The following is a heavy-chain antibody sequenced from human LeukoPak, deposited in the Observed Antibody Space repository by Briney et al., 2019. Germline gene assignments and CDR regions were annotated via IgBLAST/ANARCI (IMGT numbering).Heavy chain of an antibody. Sequence: SETLSLTCTVSGGSISSSSYYWGWIRQPPGKGLEWIGSIYYSGSTYYNPSLKSRVTISVDTSKNQFSLKLSSVTAADTAVYYCARGRRTTVGNWFDPWGQGTLVTVSS. J-gene: IGHJ5*02. CDR2: IYYSGST. CDR1: GGSISSSSYY. CDR3: ARGRRTTVGNWFDP. V-gene: IGHV4-39*07. D-gene: IGHD4-17*01.